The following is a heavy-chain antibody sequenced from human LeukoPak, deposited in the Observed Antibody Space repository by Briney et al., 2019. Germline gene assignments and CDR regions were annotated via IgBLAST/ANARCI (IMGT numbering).Heavy chain of an antibody. CDR2: INPNSGGT. D-gene: IGHD3-10*01. CDR3: ARGDYYGSGSYLLFDP. CDR1: GYTFTGYY. Sequence: ASVKVSCKASGYTFTGYYMHWVRQAPGQGLEWMGWINPNSGGTNYAQKFQGRVTMTRDTSISTAYMELSSLRSEDTAVYYCARGDYYGSGSYLLFDPWGQGTLVTVSS. J-gene: IGHJ5*02. V-gene: IGHV1-2*02.